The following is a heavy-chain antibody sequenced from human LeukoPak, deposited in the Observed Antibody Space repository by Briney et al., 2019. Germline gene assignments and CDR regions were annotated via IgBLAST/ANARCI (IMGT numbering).Heavy chain of an antibody. D-gene: IGHD3-3*01. CDR1: GGTFSSYA. CDR2: IIPIFGTA. Sequence: GASVKVSCKASGGTFSSYAISWVRQAPGQGLEWMGGIIPIFGTANYAQKFQGRVTITADESTSTAYMELSSLRFEDTAVYYCARDHTYYDFWSGYDYYGMDVWGQGTTVTVSS. J-gene: IGHJ6*02. V-gene: IGHV1-69*13. CDR3: ARDHTYYDFWSGYDYYGMDV.